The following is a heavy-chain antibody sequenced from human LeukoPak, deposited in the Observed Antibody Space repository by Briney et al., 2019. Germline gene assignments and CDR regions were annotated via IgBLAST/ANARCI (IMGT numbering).Heavy chain of an antibody. CDR2: ISGSGIST. Sequence: GGSLRLSCAAAGFTFSDYGMNWVRQAPGKGLEWVSGISGSGISTYYADSVKGRFTISRDNSKNTLYLQMNSLRVEDTAVYYCASMSGYDSSGYYNFDYWGQGTLVTVSS. CDR1: GFTFSDYG. CDR3: ASMSGYDSSGYYNFDY. V-gene: IGHV3-23*01. J-gene: IGHJ4*02. D-gene: IGHD3-22*01.